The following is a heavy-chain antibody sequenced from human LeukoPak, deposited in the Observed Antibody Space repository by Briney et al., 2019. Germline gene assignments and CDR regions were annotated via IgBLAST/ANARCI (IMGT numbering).Heavy chain of an antibody. Sequence: PGGSLRLSCAASGFTFSSNWMYWVRQAPGRGRVWVSRINRDGRSIGYADSVKGRFTISRDNAYNTLYLQMNSLRAEDTALYYCASGGRVGDIFDIWGQGTMVRVSS. CDR2: INRDGRSI. V-gene: IGHV3-74*01. CDR3: ASGGRVGDIFDI. J-gene: IGHJ3*02. D-gene: IGHD2-15*01. CDR1: GFTFSSNW.